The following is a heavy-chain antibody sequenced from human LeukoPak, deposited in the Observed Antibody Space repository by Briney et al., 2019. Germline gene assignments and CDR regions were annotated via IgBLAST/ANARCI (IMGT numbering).Heavy chain of an antibody. CDR1: GFTFSRNG. V-gene: IGHV3-48*02. CDR2: ISSSSSTI. CDR3: ARDPFDHDILTGCHH. J-gene: IGHJ4*02. D-gene: IGHD3-9*01. Sequence: GGSLRLSCAASGFTFSRNGMNWVRQAPGKGLEWVSYISSSSSTIWYADSVKGRFTISRDNAKNSLYLQMNSLRDADTAVYYCARDPFDHDILTGCHHWGQGTQVTVSS.